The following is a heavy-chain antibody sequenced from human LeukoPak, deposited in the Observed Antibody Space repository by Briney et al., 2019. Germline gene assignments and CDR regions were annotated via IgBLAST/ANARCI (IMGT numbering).Heavy chain of an antibody. J-gene: IGHJ4*02. CDR2: INHTGST. V-gene: IGHV4-34*01. D-gene: IGHD1-26*01. CDR1: GGSFSGYY. CDR3: ASGGATPFDY. Sequence: SETLSHTCAVYGGSFSGYYWSWIRQPPGKGLEWIGEINHTGSTNYNPSLKSRVTISVDTSKNQFSLKLSSVTAAGTAVYYCASGGATPFDYWGQGTLVTVSS.